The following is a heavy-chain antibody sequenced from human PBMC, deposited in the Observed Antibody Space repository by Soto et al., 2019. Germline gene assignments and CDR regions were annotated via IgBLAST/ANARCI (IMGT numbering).Heavy chain of an antibody. Sequence: QPGGSLRLSCAASGFTFSSYAMSWVRQAPGKGLEWVSAISGSGGSTYYADSVKGRFTISRDNSKNTLYLQMNSLRAEDTAVYYCAKVDYDFWSGYWFWDHWGQGALVTVSS. CDR1: GFTFSSYA. V-gene: IGHV3-23*01. D-gene: IGHD3-3*01. CDR2: ISGSGGST. J-gene: IGHJ4*02. CDR3: AKVDYDFWSGYWFWDH.